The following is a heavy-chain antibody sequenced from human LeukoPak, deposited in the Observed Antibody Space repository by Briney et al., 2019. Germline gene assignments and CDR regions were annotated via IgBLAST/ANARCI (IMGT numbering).Heavy chain of an antibody. V-gene: IGHV3-30*02. J-gene: IGHJ5*02. CDR3: ARAGTAARLGMAYDS. Sequence: GGSLRLLWGAFGFLFSRCGRQCVRQATRKGVEGVSFIRYDGTKKYYADSVKGRCTISRDNAKNTLFLLMNSLRVEDTSIYYCARAGTAARLGMAYDSWGQGTLVTVSS. CDR1: GFLFSRCG. D-gene: IGHD6-6*01. CDR2: IRYDGTKK.